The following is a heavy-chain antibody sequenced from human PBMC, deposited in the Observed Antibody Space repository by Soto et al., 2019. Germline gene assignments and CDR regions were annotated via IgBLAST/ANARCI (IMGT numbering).Heavy chain of an antibody. CDR2: ISASNGDT. CDR1: GYTFTSHG. CDR3: ARMLRGSSFDFYHYIDV. D-gene: IGHD3-10*01. J-gene: IGHJ6*03. Sequence: QVQLVQSGPEVKQPGASVKVSCKASGYTFTSHGVSWVRQAPGQGLEWMGWISASNGDTNYAQKLQGRVTVTTDTSTSTAYMELRSLRPEDTAVYYCARMLRGSSFDFYHYIDVWGKGTTVTVSS. V-gene: IGHV1-18*01.